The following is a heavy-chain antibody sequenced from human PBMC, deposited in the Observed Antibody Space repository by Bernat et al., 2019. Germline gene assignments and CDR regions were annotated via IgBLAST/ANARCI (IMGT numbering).Heavy chain of an antibody. CDR1: GYTFTSYY. V-gene: IGHV1-46*01. J-gene: IGHJ3*02. CDR2: INPSGGST. D-gene: IGHD2-15*01. Sequence: QVQLVQSGAEVKKPGASVKVSCKASGYTFTSYYMHWVRQAPGQGLEWMGIINPSGGSTSYAQKFQGRVTMTEDTSTDTAYMELSSLRSEDTAVYYCATSRAIVVVVAAPDAFDIWGQGTMVTVSS. CDR3: ATSRAIVVVVAAPDAFDI.